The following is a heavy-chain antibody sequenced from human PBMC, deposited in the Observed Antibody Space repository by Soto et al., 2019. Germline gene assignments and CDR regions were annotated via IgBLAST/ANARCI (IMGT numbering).Heavy chain of an antibody. Sequence: QITLSESGPTLVKPTQTLTLTCTFSGLSFITSRVGVGWIRQPPGRAQEWLAIIYWDDDKRYSPSLRSRLTITKDTSKNQVVLTITNMDPEDTGTYYCSHRPGGAMSGRDNGSFDYWGRGALVTVSA. CDR3: SHRPGGAMSGRDNGSFDY. J-gene: IGHJ4*02. CDR2: IYWDDDK. CDR1: GLSFITSRVG. V-gene: IGHV2-5*02. D-gene: IGHD2-2*01.